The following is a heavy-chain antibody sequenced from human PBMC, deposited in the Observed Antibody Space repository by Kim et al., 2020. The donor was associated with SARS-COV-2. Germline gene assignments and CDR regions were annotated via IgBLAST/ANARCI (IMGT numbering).Heavy chain of an antibody. CDR3: ARDRGSGSYYYYYYGMDV. D-gene: IGHD3-10*01. CDR1: GYTFTSYA. V-gene: IGHV1-3*01. Sequence: ASVKVSCKASGYTFTSYAMHWVRQAPGQRLEWMGWINAGNGNTKYSQKFQGRVTITRDTSASTAYMELSSLRSEDTAVYYCARDRGSGSYYYYYYGMDVWGQGTTVTVSS. J-gene: IGHJ6*02. CDR2: INAGNGNT.